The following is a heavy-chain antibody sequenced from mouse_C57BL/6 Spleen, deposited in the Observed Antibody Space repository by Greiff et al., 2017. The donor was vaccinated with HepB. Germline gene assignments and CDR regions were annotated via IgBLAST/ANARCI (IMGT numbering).Heavy chain of an antibody. V-gene: IGHV1-72*01. J-gene: IGHJ2*01. CDR1: GNTFTCYW. Sequence: VKQSCKALGNTFTCYWMHWVKPRPGRGLEWIGRIDPNSGGTKYNEKFKSKATLTVDKPSSTAYMQLRSLTSEDSAVYYCARDYDAHFDYWGQGTTLTVSS. D-gene: IGHD2-4*01. CDR3: ARDYDAHFDY. CDR2: IDPNSGGT.